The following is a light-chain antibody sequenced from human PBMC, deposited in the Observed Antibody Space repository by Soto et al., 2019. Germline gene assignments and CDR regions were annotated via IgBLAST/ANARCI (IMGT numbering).Light chain of an antibody. CDR2: AGT. CDR3: QQLHVYPST. V-gene: IGKV1-9*01. CDR1: QDINSY. J-gene: IGKJ4*01. Sequence: IQLTQSPSSLSASVGDRVTITCRASQDINSYLAWYQQKPGKAPNLLIYAGTSLQSGVPSRFSGSGSGTEFTLTISSLQPEDFATYYCQQLHVYPSTLGGGTKVDIK.